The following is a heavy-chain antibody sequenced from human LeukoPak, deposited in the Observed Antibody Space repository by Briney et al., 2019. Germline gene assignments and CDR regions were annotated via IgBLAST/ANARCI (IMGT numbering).Heavy chain of an antibody. CDR1: GGTFGSYA. D-gene: IGHD2-21*02. CDR3: ARDYPNCGGDCDPDVVDY. Sequence: SVKVSCKASGGTFGSYAITWVRQAPGQGLEWMGGIVSIFGTTNYEENFQGRVTITADQYTSTAYMELNSLRSEDTAFYYCARDYPNCGGDCDPDVVDYWGQGTLVTVSS. CDR2: IVSIFGTT. J-gene: IGHJ4*02. V-gene: IGHV1-69*01.